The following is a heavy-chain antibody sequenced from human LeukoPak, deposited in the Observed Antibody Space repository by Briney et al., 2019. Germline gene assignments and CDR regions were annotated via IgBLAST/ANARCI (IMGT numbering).Heavy chain of an antibody. V-gene: IGHV1-46*01. J-gene: IGHJ4*02. CDR2: INPSGGST. CDR1: EYTFTGYY. Sequence: GASVKVSCKASEYTFTGYYMHWVRQAPGQGLEWMGIINPSGGSTSYAQKFQGRVTMTRDMSTSTVYMELSSLRSEDTAVYYCARAGDYLYYFDYWGQGTLVTVSS. CDR3: ARAGDYLYYFDY. D-gene: IGHD2/OR15-2a*01.